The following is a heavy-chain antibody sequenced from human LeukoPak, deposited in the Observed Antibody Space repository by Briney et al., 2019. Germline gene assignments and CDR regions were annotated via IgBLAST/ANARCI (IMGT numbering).Heavy chain of an antibody. D-gene: IGHD6-19*01. J-gene: IGHJ4*02. CDR2: IIPFFGTP. CDR1: GGTFSNYA. CDR3: ATGSSGLPGY. V-gene: IGHV1-69*06. Sequence: SVKVSCKASGGTFSNYAFSWVRQAPGQGLEWMGGIIPFFGTPKYAQNFQGRVTMTEDTSTDTAYMELSSLRSEDTAVYYCATGSSGLPGYWGQGTLVTVSS.